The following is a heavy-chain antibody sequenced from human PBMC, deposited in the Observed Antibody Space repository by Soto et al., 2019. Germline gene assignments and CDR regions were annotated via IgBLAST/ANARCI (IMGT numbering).Heavy chain of an antibody. D-gene: IGHD3-10*01. Sequence: EVQLVESGGGLVQPGGSLRLSCAASGFTFSSYSMNWVRQAPGKGLEWVSYISSSSSTIYYADSVKGRFTISRDNAKNSLYLQMNSLRAEDTAVYYCARDSIYGSGSYVDYWGQGTLVTVSS. V-gene: IGHV3-48*01. J-gene: IGHJ4*02. CDR3: ARDSIYGSGSYVDY. CDR1: GFTFSSYS. CDR2: ISSSSSTI.